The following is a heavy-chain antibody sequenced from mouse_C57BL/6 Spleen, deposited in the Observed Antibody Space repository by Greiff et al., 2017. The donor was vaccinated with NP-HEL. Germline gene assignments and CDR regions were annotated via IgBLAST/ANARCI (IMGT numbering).Heavy chain of an antibody. J-gene: IGHJ2*01. Sequence: EVQGVESGGGLVKPGGSLKLSCAASGFTFSSYAMSWVRQTPEKRLEWVATISDGGSYTYYPDNVKGRFTISRDNAKNNLYLQMSHLKSEDTAMYYCARAPYYYGSSGFDYWGQGTTLTVSS. D-gene: IGHD1-1*01. CDR1: GFTFSSYA. CDR2: ISDGGSYT. CDR3: ARAPYYYGSSGFDY. V-gene: IGHV5-4*01.